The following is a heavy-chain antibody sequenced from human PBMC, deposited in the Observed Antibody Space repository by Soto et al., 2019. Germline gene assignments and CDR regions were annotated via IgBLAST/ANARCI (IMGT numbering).Heavy chain of an antibody. CDR3: AGGTGWHRLA. CDR1: GFTFSTYY. V-gene: IGHV3-7*04. Sequence: DVQLVESGGGLVQPGGSLRLSCAASGFTFSTYYMHWFRQVPGKGLEWVANIRQDASAKYYVDSVKGRFTISRDNAKNSLYLQMNSLRVDDTAMYYCAGGTGWHRLALGQGTLVTVSA. D-gene: IGHD6-25*01. J-gene: IGHJ5*02. CDR2: IRQDASAK.